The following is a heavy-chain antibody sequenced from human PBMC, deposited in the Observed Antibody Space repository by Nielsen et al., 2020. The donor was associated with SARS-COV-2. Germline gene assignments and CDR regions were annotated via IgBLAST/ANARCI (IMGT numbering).Heavy chain of an antibody. CDR1: GFTFSDYY. CDR2: ISHSGGNR. Sequence: GESLKISCAASGFTFSDYYMSWIRQPPGKGLEWVSGISHSGGNRYYADSVKGRFTISRDNSKNTLYLQMHSLRVDDTAVYYCAKRRGGHSYGTFDYWGQGTLVTVSS. D-gene: IGHD5-18*01. V-gene: IGHV3-23*01. CDR3: AKRRGGHSYGTFDY. J-gene: IGHJ4*02.